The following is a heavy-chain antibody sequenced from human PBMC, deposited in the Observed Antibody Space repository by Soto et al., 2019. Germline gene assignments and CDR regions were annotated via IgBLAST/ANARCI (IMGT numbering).Heavy chain of an antibody. CDR3: ARVRDQLLFYYYYGMDV. D-gene: IGHD2-2*01. J-gene: IGHJ6*02. CDR1: GFTFSSYA. Sequence: QVQLVESGGGVVQPGRSLRLSCAASGFTFSSYAMHWVRQAPGKGLEWVAVISYDGSNKYYADSVKGRFTISRDNSKNTLYLQMNRLRAEDTAVYYCARVRDQLLFYYYYGMDVWGQGTTVTVSS. CDR2: ISYDGSNK. V-gene: IGHV3-30-3*01.